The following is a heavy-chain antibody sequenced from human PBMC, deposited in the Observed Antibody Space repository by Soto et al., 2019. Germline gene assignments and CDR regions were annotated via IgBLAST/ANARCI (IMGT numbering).Heavy chain of an antibody. V-gene: IGHV4-31*03. Sequence: QVHLQESGPGLVKPSQTLSLTCTISGDSIRSGGYYWSWIRQHPGKGLEWIGYIYFSGSTYYNPSLTSRVTISVDTSKNQFFLKLSSVTAADTAVYYCARDRHGEEWWFDPWGQGTLVTVSS. D-gene: IGHD4-17*01. J-gene: IGHJ5*02. CDR3: ARDRHGEEWWFDP. CDR1: GDSIRSGGYY. CDR2: IYFSGST.